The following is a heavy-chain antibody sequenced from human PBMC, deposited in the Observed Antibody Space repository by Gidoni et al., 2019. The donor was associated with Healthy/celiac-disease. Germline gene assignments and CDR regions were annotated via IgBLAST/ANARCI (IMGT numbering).Heavy chain of an antibody. J-gene: IGHJ4*02. Sequence: QVQLVHSGADVNKPASSVKFSCKYSGYNFPGYYMHWVRQAPGQGIEWMVRINTNSGGTKYAKKFQGRVTMTRDTSISTAYMELSRLRSDDTAVYYCARSPGSINWNDEDYWGQGTLVTVSS. CDR1: GYNFPGYY. V-gene: IGHV1-2*06. D-gene: IGHD1-1*01. CDR3: ARSPGSINWNDEDY. CDR2: INTNSGGT.